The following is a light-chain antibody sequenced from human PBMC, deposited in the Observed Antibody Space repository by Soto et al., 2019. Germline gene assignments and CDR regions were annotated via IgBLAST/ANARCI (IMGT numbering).Light chain of an antibody. J-gene: IGLJ1*01. CDR2: GNN. V-gene: IGLV1-40*01. CDR1: SSNIGAGFD. Sequence: QSVLTQPPSVSGAPGQRVTFSCTGSSSNIGAGFDVHWYQQLPGTAPKLLIYGNNNRPSGVPDRFPGSKSGASASLAIAGLEAEDEADYYCQSYDSSLSVYVFGTGTKVTV. CDR3: QSYDSSLSVYV.